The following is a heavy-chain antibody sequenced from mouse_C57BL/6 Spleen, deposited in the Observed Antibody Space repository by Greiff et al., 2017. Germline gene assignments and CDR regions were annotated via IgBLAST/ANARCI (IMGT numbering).Heavy chain of an antibody. CDR2: INPSNGGT. CDR1: GYTFTSYW. Sequence: VQLQQPGTELVKPGASVKLSCKASGYTFTSYWMHWVKQRPGQGLEWIGNINPSNGGTNYNEKFKSKATLTVDKSSSTAYMQLSSLTSEDSAVYDCAIYGNDARYYAMDDWGQGTSVTVSS. J-gene: IGHJ4*01. V-gene: IGHV1-53*01. CDR3: AIYGNDARYYAMDD. D-gene: IGHD2-2*01.